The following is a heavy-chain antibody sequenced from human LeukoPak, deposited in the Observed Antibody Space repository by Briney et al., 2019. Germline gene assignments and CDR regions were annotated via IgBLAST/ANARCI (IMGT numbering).Heavy chain of an antibody. Sequence: GGSLRLSCAASGFTFSNYWMSWVRRAPGKGLGWVANIKQDGSETYYVDSVRGRFTISRDNAKNSLYLQMNSLRAEDTAVYYCARDFWGAYRVDYFDCWGQGTLVTVSS. V-gene: IGHV3-7*01. CDR1: GFTFSNYW. CDR2: IKQDGSET. J-gene: IGHJ4*02. CDR3: ARDFWGAYRVDYFDC. D-gene: IGHD3-3*01.